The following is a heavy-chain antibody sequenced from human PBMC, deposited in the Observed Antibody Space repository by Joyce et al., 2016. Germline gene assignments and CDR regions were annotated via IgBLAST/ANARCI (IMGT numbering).Heavy chain of an antibody. D-gene: IGHD4-23*01. CDR1: GFTFSSYW. CDR2: INRDGSST. Sequence: EVQLVESGGGLVQPGGSLRLSCAASGFTFSSYWMYWVRKAPGKGLVWGSRINRDGSSTTYADSVKGRFTISRDNAKNTLYLQMNSLRAEDTAVYYCARLRRWSGPSDCWGQGTLVTVSS. V-gene: IGHV3-74*03. J-gene: IGHJ4*02. CDR3: ARLRRWSGPSDC.